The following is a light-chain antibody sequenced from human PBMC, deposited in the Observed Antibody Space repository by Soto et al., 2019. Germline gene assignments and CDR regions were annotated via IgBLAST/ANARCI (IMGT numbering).Light chain of an antibody. CDR1: QGISSY. CDR2: AAS. J-gene: IGKJ4*01. Sequence: DIQLTQSPSFLSASVGDRDTITCRASQGISSYLARYQQKPGKAPKLLIYAASTLQGGVPSRFSGSESGTEFTLTISSLQPEDFATYYCQQLNTYPLTFGGGTKVDIK. CDR3: QQLNTYPLT. V-gene: IGKV1-9*01.